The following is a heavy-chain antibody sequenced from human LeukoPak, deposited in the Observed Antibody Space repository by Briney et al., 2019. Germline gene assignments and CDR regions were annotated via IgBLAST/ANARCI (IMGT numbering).Heavy chain of an antibody. D-gene: IGHD4-17*01. V-gene: IGHV4-34*01. CDR1: GGSFSGYY. CDR2: INHSGSS. Sequence: TSETLSLTCAVYGGSFSGYYRSWIRQPPGKGLEWIGEINHSGSSNYNPSLKSRVTISVDTSKNQFSLKLSSVTAADTAVYYCAFRDYGDYVADYRGQGTLVTVSS. CDR3: AFRDYGDYVADY. J-gene: IGHJ4*02.